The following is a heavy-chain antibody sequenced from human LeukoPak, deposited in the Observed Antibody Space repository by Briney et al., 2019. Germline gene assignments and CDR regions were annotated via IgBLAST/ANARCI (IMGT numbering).Heavy chain of an antibody. J-gene: IGHJ4*02. CDR2: INPNSGGT. CDR3: APGRGSQRGYYFDY. D-gene: IGHD3-16*01. V-gene: IGHV1-2*02. Sequence: GASVTVSCKASGYTFTGYYMHWVRQAPGQGLEWMGWINPNSGGTNYAQKFQGRVTMTRDTSISTAYMELSRLRSDDTAVYYCAPGRGSQRGYYFDYWGQGTLVTVSS. CDR1: GYTFTGYY.